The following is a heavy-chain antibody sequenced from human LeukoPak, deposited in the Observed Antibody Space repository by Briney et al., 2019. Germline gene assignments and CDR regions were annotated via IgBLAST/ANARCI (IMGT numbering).Heavy chain of an antibody. V-gene: IGHV4-38-2*02. CDR2: IYHSGST. D-gene: IGHD5-18*01. Sequence: SETLSLTCTVSGYSISSGYYWGWIRQPPGKGLEWIGSIYHSGSTYYNPSLKSRVTISVDTSKNQFSLKLSSVTAADTAVYYCARANGRDTAMVHFGYWGQGTLVTVSS. CDR1: GYSISSGYY. CDR3: ARANGRDTAMVHFGY. J-gene: IGHJ4*02.